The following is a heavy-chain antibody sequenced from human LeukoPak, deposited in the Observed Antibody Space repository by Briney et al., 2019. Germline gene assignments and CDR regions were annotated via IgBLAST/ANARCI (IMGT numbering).Heavy chain of an antibody. V-gene: IGHV1-24*01. Sequence: MGGFDPEDGETTYAQKFQGRVTMTEDTSTDIAYMELSSLRSEDTAVYYCATDKETQLALDYWGQGTLVTVSS. CDR3: ATDKETQLALDY. J-gene: IGHJ4*02. CDR2: FDPEDGET. D-gene: IGHD3-3*02.